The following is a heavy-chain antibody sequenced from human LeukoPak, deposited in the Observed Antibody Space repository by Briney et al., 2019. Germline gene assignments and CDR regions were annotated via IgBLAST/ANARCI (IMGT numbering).Heavy chain of an antibody. J-gene: IGHJ4*02. CDR1: GGSISSYY. CDR3: ARDRRGSGYFDY. V-gene: IGHV4-59*01. Sequence: PSETLSLTCTVSGGSISSYYWSWIRQPPGKGLEWIGYIYYSGSTNYNPSLKSRVTISVDTSKNQFSLKLSSVTAADTAVYYCARDRRGSGYFDYWGQGTLVTVSS. CDR2: IYYSGST. D-gene: IGHD3-3*01.